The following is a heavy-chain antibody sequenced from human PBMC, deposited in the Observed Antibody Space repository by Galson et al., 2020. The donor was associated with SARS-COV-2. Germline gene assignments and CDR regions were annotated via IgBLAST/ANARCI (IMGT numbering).Heavy chain of an antibody. V-gene: IGHV3-48*03. CDR2: ISSSGSTI. D-gene: IGHD3-10*01. J-gene: IGHJ4*02. Sequence: GGSLRLSCAASGFTFSSYEMNWVRQAPGKGLEWVSYISSSGSTIYYADSVKGRFTISRDNTKNSLYLQMNSLRAEDTAVYYCARDGSASGSDIDYWGQGTLVTVSS. CDR1: GFTFSSYE. CDR3: ARDGSASGSDIDY.